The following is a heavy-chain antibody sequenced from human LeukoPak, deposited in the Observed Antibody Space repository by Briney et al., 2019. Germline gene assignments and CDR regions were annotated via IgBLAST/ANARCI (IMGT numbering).Heavy chain of an antibody. CDR3: ARGTPEIHFDWFSRSYYFDY. V-gene: IGHV4-61*08. J-gene: IGHJ4*02. D-gene: IGHD3-9*01. Sequence: SETLSLTCAVSGGSISSGGYSWSWIRQPPGKGLEWIGYIYYSGSTNYNPSLKSRVTISVDTSKNQFSLKLSSVTAADTAVYYCARGTPEIHFDWFSRSYYFDYWGQGTLVTVSS. CDR2: IYYSGST. CDR1: GGSISSGGYS.